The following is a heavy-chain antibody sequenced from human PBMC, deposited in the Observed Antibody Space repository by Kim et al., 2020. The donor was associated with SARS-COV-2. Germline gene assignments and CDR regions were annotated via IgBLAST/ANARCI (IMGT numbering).Heavy chain of an antibody. Sequence: YAQKCQGRVTITADESTSTAYMELSSLRSEDTAVYYCARAEEVPAAAIDYWGQGTLVTVSS. D-gene: IGHD2-2*01. CDR3: ARAEEVPAAAIDY. J-gene: IGHJ4*02. V-gene: IGHV1-69*01.